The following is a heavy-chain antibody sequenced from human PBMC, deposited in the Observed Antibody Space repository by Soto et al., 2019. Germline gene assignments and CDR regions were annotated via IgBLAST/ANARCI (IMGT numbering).Heavy chain of an antibody. CDR1: GGTFSSYS. D-gene: IGHD6-6*01. J-gene: IGHJ4*02. CDR2: IIPIFGTA. CDR3: ARRPYSSSSAYFDY. Sequence: SVKVSCKASGGTFSSYSISWVRQAPGQGLEWMGGIIPIFGTANYAQKFQGRVTITADESTSTAYMELSSLRSEDTAVYYCARRPYSSSSAYFDYWGQGTLVTVSS. V-gene: IGHV1-69*13.